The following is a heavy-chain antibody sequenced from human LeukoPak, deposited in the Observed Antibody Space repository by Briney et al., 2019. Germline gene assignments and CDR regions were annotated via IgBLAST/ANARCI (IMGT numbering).Heavy chain of an antibody. J-gene: IGHJ5*02. CDR3: ARGGWSGDSSSWFPSWFDP. CDR1: GYTFTGYY. D-gene: IGHD6-13*01. V-gene: IGHV1-2*02. CDR2: INPNSGGT. Sequence: GASVKVSCKASGYTFTGYYMHWVRQAPGQGLEWMGWINPNSGGTNYAQKFQGRVTMTRDTSISTAYMELSRLRSEDTAVYYCARGGWSGDSSSWFPSWFDPWGQGTLVTVSS.